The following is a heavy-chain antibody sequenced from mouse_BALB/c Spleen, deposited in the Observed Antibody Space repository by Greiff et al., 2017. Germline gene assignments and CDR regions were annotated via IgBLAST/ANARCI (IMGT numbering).Heavy chain of an antibody. CDR3: AIYDGYYGGYFDY. CDR1: GYSITSDYA. Sequence: EVKLVESGPGLVKPSQSLSLTCTVTGYSITSDYAWNWIRQFPGNKLEWMGYISYSGSTSYNPSLKSRISITRDTSKNQFFLQLNSVTTEDTATYYCAIYDGYYGGYFDYWGQGTTLTVSS. J-gene: IGHJ2*01. V-gene: IGHV3-2*02. CDR2: ISYSGST. D-gene: IGHD2-3*01.